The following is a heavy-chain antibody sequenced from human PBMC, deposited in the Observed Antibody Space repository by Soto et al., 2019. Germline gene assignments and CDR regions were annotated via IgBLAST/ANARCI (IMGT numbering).Heavy chain of an antibody. D-gene: IGHD6-13*01. V-gene: IGHV1-69*08. CDR1: GGTFSSYT. CDR2: IIPILGIA. J-gene: IGHJ4*02. Sequence: QVQLVQSGAEVKKPGSSVKVSCKASGGTFSSYTISWVRQAPGQGLEWMGRIIPILGIANYAQKFQGRVTITADKSTSTAYMERRSLRSEDTAVYYCARDMGSSWYEWGQGTLVTVSS. CDR3: ARDMGSSWYE.